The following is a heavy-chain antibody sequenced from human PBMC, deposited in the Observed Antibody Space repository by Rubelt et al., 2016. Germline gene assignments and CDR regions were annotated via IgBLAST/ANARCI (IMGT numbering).Heavy chain of an antibody. CDR3: ARGDYEDSPREFDY. Sequence: QVPLQQWGAGLLKPSETLYLTCAVYSGSFSGSHWNWIRPAPGKGLEWIGKINHCRNTNDNPSLKSRVTISVDTSNNQFSLKLTSVTAEDTALYYCARGDYEDSPREFDYWGQGTQVTVSS. J-gene: IGHJ4*02. V-gene: IGHV4-34*01. D-gene: IGHD3-22*01. CDR1: SGSFSGSH. CDR2: INHCRNT.